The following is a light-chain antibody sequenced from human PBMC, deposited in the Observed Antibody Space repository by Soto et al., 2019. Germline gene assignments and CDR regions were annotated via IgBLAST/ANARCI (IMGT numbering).Light chain of an antibody. Sequence: VVRTQSPLCLPLTIGQPAAIFGSSSQLLVYSDGKTYLNWFQQRPGQSPRRLIYKVSNRDSGVPDRFSGSGSGTDFTLKIRSVEAEDVGVYYCMQGTHWPPPINCGKGKRRAIK. CDR3: MQGTHWPPPIN. V-gene: IGKV2-30*01. CDR2: KVS. CDR1: QLLVYSDGKTY. J-gene: IGKJ5*01.